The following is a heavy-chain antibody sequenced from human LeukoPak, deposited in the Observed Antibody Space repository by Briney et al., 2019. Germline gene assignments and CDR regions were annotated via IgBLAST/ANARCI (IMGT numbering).Heavy chain of an antibody. Sequence: ETLSLTCTVSGGSISSYYWSWIRQPPGRGLEWIGYIYDSGSTNYNPSLKSQVTISVDTSKNQFSLKLSSVTAADTAVYYCARVGGTNYYYYGMDVWGQGTTVTVSS. J-gene: IGHJ6*02. V-gene: IGHV4-59*01. CDR2: IYDSGST. CDR1: GGSISSYY. CDR3: ARVGGTNYYYYGMDV. D-gene: IGHD1-1*01.